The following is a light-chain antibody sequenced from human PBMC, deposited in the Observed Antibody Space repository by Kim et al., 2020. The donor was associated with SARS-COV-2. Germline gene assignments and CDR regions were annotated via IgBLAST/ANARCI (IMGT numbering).Light chain of an antibody. CDR1: QSISNY. CDR3: QQSYSNPPEYT. J-gene: IGKJ2*01. Sequence: DIQMTQSPSSLSASVGDRVTITCRASQSISNYLNWYQQKPGKAPKVLIYAASTLQSGVPSRFSGSGSGTDFTLTISSLQPEDFATYYGQQSYSNPPEYTFGQGTKLEI. V-gene: IGKV1-39*01. CDR2: AAS.